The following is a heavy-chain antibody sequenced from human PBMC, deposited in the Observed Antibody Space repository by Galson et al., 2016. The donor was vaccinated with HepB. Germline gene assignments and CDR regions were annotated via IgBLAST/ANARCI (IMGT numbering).Heavy chain of an antibody. J-gene: IGHJ4*02. CDR2: FYVGGNT. V-gene: IGHV4-39*01. Sequence: LSLTCNVSGGSISSSGYYWGWIRQPPGKELEWIGTFYVGGNTYYNPSLKGRVTISADTSKSEFSLKVTSVTAADTAIYYCATKGKEWLVHGYFDHWGQGTLVTVSS. CDR1: GGSISSSGYY. CDR3: ATKGKEWLVHGYFDH. D-gene: IGHD6-19*01.